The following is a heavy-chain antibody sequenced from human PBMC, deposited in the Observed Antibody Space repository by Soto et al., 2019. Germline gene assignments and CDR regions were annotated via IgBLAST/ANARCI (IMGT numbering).Heavy chain of an antibody. CDR1: GFTFSSYS. J-gene: IGHJ6*02. V-gene: IGHV3-48*02. D-gene: IGHD6-13*01. CDR3: ARDLSGEHSSSWFHYYYGMDV. Sequence: GGSLRLSCAASGFTFSSYSMNWVRQAPGKGLEWVSYISSSSSTIYYADSVKGRFTISRDNAKNSLYLQMNSLRDEDTAVYYCARDLSGEHSSSWFHYYYGMDVWGQGTTVTVSS. CDR2: ISSSSSTI.